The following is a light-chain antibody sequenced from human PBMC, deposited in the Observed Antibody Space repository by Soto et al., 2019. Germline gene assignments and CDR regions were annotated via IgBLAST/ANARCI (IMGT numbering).Light chain of an antibody. V-gene: IGKV3-20*01. Sequence: EIMLSLSLGTLSLYPGERATLSCRASQSVSSSYLAWYQQKRGQAPRLLIHDASSRATGIPDRFSGSGSGTDFTLTISRLEPEDFAVYYCQQYGGSPRTFGQGSMADVK. CDR3: QQYGGSPRT. J-gene: IGKJ1*01. CDR2: DAS. CDR1: QSVSSSY.